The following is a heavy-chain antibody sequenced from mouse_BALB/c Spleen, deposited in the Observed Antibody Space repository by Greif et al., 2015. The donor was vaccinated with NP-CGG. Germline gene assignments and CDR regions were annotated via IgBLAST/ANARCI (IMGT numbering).Heavy chain of an antibody. J-gene: IGHJ2*01. CDR3: ARGGDGYYEGFDY. D-gene: IGHD2-3*01. Sequence: EVQLQQSGPELVKPGASVKMSCKASGYTFTSYVMHWVKQKPGQGLEWIGYINPYNDGTKYNEKFKGKATLTSDKSSSTAYMELSSLTSEDSAVYYCARGGDGYYEGFDYWGQGNTLTVSS. V-gene: IGHV1-14*01. CDR2: INPYNDGT. CDR1: GYTFTSYV.